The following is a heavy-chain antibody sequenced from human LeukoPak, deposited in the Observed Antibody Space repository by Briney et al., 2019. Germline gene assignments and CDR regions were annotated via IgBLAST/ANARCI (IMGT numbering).Heavy chain of an antibody. V-gene: IGHV3-23*01. Sequence: GGSLRLSCAASGFTFSSYAMSWVRQAPGKGLEWVSAISGSGGSTHYADSVKGRFTISRDNSKNTLYLQMNSLRAEDTAVYYCAKGVVPAAMGALFDPWGQGTLVTVSS. CDR3: AKGVVPAAMGALFDP. J-gene: IGHJ5*02. CDR1: GFTFSSYA. CDR2: ISGSGGST. D-gene: IGHD2-2*01.